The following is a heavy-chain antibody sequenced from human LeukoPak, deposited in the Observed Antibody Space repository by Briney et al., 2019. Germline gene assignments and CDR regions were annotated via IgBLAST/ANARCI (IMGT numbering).Heavy chain of an antibody. D-gene: IGHD3-10*01. CDR2: ISGSGGST. V-gene: IGHV3-23*01. J-gene: IGHJ4*02. CDR3: AKGLRGFGELSYFDY. Sequence: GGSLRLSCAASGFTFSSYAMSWVRQAPGKGLEWVSAISGSGGSTYYADPVKGRFTISRDNSKNTLYLQMNSLRAEDTAVYYCAKGLRGFGELSYFDYWGQGTLVTVSS. CDR1: GFTFSSYA.